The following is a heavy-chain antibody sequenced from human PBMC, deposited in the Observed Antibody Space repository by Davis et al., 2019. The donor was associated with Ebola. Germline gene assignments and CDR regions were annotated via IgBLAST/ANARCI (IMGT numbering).Heavy chain of an antibody. CDR2: INHSGST. CDR3: ARPSTFGSGWFDY. J-gene: IGHJ4*02. CDR1: GGSFSGYY. Sequence: MPGGSLRLSCAVYGGSFSGYYWSWIRQPPGKGLEWIGEINHSGSTNYNPSLKRRVTISVDTSKNQFSLQLSSVTAADTAVYYCARPSTFGSGWFDYWGQGTLVTVSS. V-gene: IGHV4-34*01. D-gene: IGHD3-16*01.